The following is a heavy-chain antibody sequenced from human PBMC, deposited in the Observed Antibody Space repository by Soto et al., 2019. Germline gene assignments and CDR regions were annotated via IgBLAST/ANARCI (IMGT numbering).Heavy chain of an antibody. CDR1: GFTFTDYA. D-gene: IGHD6-19*01. CDR2: ISGSGANT. Sequence: EVQVLESGGGLVQPGGSLRLSCAASGFTFTDYAMNWVRQAPGKGLEWVSTISGSGANTYYADSVRGRFTISRDNSKNTLSLQMSSLRAEDTAVYYCAKDRKHINGWWAAFDIWGQGTVVTVS. CDR3: AKDRKHINGWWAAFDI. J-gene: IGHJ3*02. V-gene: IGHV3-23*01.